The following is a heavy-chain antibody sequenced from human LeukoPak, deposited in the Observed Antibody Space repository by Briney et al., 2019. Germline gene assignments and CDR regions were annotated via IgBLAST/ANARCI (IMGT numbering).Heavy chain of an antibody. CDR2: IIPIFGTA. V-gene: IGHV1-69*01. D-gene: IGHD2-15*01. CDR1: GGTFSSYA. Sequence: SVKVSCKASGGTFSSYAISWVRQAPGQGLEWMGGIIPIFGTANYAQKFQGRVTITADESTSTAYMELSSLRSEDAAVYYCARDRGVSCYPRCRFDYWGQGTLVTVSS. CDR3: ARDRGVSCYPRCRFDY. J-gene: IGHJ4*02.